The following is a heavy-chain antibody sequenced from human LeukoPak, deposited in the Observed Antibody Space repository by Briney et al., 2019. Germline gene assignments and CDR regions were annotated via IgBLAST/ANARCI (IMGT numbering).Heavy chain of an antibody. D-gene: IGHD2-15*01. CDR1: GYSFTNYW. J-gene: IGHJ4*02. Sequence: GESLKISCKGSGYSFTNYWIGWVRQMPGKGLEWIGIIYPGDSDTRYSPSFQGQVTISADKSISTAYLQWNSLKASDTAMYYCARQRYCSGGSCYPIYYFDYWGQGILVTVSS. V-gene: IGHV5-51*01. CDR3: ARQRYCSGGSCYPIYYFDY. CDR2: IYPGDSDT.